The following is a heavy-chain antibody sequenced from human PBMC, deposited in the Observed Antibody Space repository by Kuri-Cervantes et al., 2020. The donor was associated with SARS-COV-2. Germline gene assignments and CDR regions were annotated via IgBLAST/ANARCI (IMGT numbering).Heavy chain of an antibody. CDR2: IYYSGST. D-gene: IGHD2-15*01. J-gene: IGHJ4*02. CDR1: GGSISSSLYY. Sequence: SCTVSGGSISSSLYYWGWVRQPPGQGLEWIGSIYYSGSTYYNPSLNSRVTISVDTSKNQFSLKLTSVTAADTAVYYCVRVDCSAGTCYRRSFDYWGRGTLVTVSS. CDR3: VRVDCSAGTCYRRSFDY. V-gene: IGHV4-39*01.